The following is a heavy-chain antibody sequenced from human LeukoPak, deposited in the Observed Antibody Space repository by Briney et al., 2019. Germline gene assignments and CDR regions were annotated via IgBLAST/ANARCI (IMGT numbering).Heavy chain of an antibody. CDR2: IGVAI. CDR3: VRDFQYSFDS. J-gene: IGHJ4*02. CDR1: GFIFSSYT. Sequence: GGSLRLSCAASGFIFSSYTMNWVRQAPGKGLEWISYIGVAITYADSVKGRFTISRDNGKSSLYLQMDSLRGDDTAVYYCVRDFQYSFDSWGQGTLVTVSS. V-gene: IGHV3-48*01.